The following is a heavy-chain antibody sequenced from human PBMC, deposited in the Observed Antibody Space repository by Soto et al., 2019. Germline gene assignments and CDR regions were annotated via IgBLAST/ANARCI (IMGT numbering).Heavy chain of an antibody. V-gene: IGHV3-21*01. D-gene: IGHD5-18*01. CDR1: GFTFSYYS. CDR2: ISSRGTNI. Sequence: GGSLRLSCAASGFTFSYYSMNWVRQAPGKGLEWVASISSRGTNIYYADSVQGRFTISRDNAKNSLYLQMNSLRAEDTAVYSCTTDVEMVTIIPQYNWFDPWGQGTLVTVSS. CDR3: TTDVEMVTIIPQYNWFDP. J-gene: IGHJ5*02.